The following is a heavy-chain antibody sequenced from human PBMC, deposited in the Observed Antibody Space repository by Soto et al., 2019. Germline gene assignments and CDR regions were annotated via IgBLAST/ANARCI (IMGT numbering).Heavy chain of an antibody. CDR2: INPVFGTP. D-gene: IGHD3-22*01. Sequence: QVQLVQSGAEVKKPGSSVKVSCKASGGSLSNYGISWVRQAPGQGLEWMGAINPVFGTPNYAQKFQDRVTITADESTTTVYMEVRSLTSEDTAVYYCARGDATKIVVTTYYGMDVWGQGTTVTVSS. J-gene: IGHJ6*02. CDR3: ARGDATKIVVTTYYGMDV. CDR1: GGSLSNYG. V-gene: IGHV1-69*12.